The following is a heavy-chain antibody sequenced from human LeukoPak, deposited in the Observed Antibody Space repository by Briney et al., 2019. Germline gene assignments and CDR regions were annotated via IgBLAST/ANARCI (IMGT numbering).Heavy chain of an antibody. CDR1: GYTFTGYY. Sequence: ASVKVSCKASGYTFTGYYMHWVRQAPGQGLEWMGWISAYNGNTNYAQKLQGRVTMTTDTSTSTAYMELRSLRSDDTAVYYCARDGYYYGSKAYYFDYWGQGTLVTVSS. CDR2: ISAYNGNT. J-gene: IGHJ4*02. V-gene: IGHV1-18*04. D-gene: IGHD3-10*01. CDR3: ARDGYYYGSKAYYFDY.